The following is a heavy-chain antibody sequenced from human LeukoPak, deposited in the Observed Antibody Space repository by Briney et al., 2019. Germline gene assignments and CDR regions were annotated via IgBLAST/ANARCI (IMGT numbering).Heavy chain of an antibody. CDR1: GYTFSSYA. Sequence: GGSLRLSCAASGYTFSSYAMSWVRQAPGKGLKWVSALGIAGDTFYPGSVKGQFTISRENAKNSLYLQMNSLRAEDTAMYYCARQKQSHGNFDYWGQGTLVTVSS. V-gene: IGHV3-13*01. CDR3: ARQKQSHGNFDY. J-gene: IGHJ4*02. D-gene: IGHD1-26*01. CDR2: LGIAGDT.